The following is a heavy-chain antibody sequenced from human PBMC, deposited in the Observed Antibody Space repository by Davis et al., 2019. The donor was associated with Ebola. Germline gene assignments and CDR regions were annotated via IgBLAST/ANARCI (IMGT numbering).Heavy chain of an antibody. CDR3: AREGDNLDF. D-gene: IGHD2-21*02. CDR2: IYHSGST. Sequence: PSETLSLTCSVSGDSVSRNYWNWIRQPPGKGLEWIGYIYHSGSTYYNPSLRSRVTISVDRSKNQFSLKLSSVTAADTAVYYCAREGDNLDFWGQGTLVTVSS. V-gene: IGHV4-59*02. J-gene: IGHJ4*02. CDR1: GDSVSRNY.